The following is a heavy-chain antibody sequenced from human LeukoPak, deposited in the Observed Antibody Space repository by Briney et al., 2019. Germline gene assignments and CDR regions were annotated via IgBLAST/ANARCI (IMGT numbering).Heavy chain of an antibody. CDR1: GGSTSSSSYY. CDR3: ASPIAAAGRGGDY. V-gene: IGHV4-39*01. Sequence: SETLSLTCTVSGGSTSSSSYYWGWIRQPPGKGLEWIGSIYYSGSTYYNPSLKSRVTISVDTSKNQFSLKLSSVTAADTAVYYCASPIAAAGRGGDYWGQGTLVTVSS. D-gene: IGHD6-13*01. CDR2: IYYSGST. J-gene: IGHJ4*02.